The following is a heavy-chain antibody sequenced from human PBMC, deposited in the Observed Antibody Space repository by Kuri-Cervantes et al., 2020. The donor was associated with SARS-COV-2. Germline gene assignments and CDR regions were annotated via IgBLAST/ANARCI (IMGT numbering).Heavy chain of an antibody. Sequence: GGSLRLSCAASGFTFSGHWIHWVRQAPGKGLVWVSRINPDGSYTNNADSVKGRFTISRDNSKNTLYLQMDSLRAEDTAVYYCARTPYVVVVAANNPFDYWGQGTLVTVSS. J-gene: IGHJ4*02. V-gene: IGHV3-74*01. CDR3: ARTPYVVVVAANNPFDY. CDR1: GFTFSGHW. D-gene: IGHD2-15*01. CDR2: INPDGSYT.